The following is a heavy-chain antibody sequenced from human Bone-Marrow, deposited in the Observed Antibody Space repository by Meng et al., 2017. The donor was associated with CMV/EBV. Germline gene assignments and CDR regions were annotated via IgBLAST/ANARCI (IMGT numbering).Heavy chain of an antibody. J-gene: IGHJ5*02. V-gene: IGHV1-18*01. CDR1: GYTLINFG. CDR2: ISTYNGNT. CDR3: ARDGYGSYLSGWFDP. Sequence: ASVKVSCKASGYTLINFGFSWVRQAPGQGLQWMGWISTYNGNTNYAQRLQGRVTLTTDTSTSTAYMELRSLRSDDTAVYYCARDGYGSYLSGWFDPWGQGTLVTVSS. D-gene: IGHD1-26*01.